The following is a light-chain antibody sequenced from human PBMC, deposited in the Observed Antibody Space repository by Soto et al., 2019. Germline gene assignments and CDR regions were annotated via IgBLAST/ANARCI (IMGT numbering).Light chain of an antibody. CDR1: QSVSSSY. J-gene: IGKJ1*01. CDR3: QQYGSSPGT. Sequence: EIVLTQSPGTLSLSPGERATLSCRASQSVSSSYLAWYQQKSGQAPRLLIYGASSRATGIPDRFSGSGSGTDFTFTISRLEPEDFAVYYCQQYGSSPGTFGQGTKVDIK. V-gene: IGKV3-20*01. CDR2: GAS.